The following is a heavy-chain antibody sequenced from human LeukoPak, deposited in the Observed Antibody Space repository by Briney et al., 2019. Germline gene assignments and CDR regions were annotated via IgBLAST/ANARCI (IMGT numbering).Heavy chain of an antibody. Sequence: GAAVKVSCKVSGRTLTELSIHWLRQAPGKGLEWMGGLDPADGETLHAQNLQGRLTMTEDTSADTAYMELSSLTSADTGVFYCATLENHGLGSYWSYWGQGTLVIVSS. CDR3: ATLENHGLGSYWSY. CDR2: LDPADGET. D-gene: IGHD3-10*01. V-gene: IGHV1-24*01. J-gene: IGHJ4*02. CDR1: GRTLTELS.